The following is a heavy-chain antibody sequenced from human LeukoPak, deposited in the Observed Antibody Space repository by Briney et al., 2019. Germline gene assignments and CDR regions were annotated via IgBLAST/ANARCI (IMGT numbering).Heavy chain of an antibody. CDR2: INHSGNT. V-gene: IGHV4-34*01. Sequence: SETLSLTCGVSGGSFSGYYWNWIRQSPEKGLEWVGEINHSGNTRYNPSLRSRITMSVDTSRNHFSLKLSSVTAADTAVYYCARDSGTTGEVRFDPWGQGTLVTVSS. CDR3: ARDSGTTGEVRFDP. D-gene: IGHD3-10*01. CDR1: GGSFSGYY. J-gene: IGHJ5*02.